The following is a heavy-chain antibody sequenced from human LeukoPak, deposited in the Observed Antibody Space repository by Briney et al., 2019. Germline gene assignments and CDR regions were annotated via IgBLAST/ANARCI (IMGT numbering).Heavy chain of an antibody. J-gene: IGHJ6*03. Sequence: SETLSLTCTVSGGSISSYYWSWIRQPPGKGLEWIWYIYYSGSTNYNPSLKSRVTISVDTSKHQFSLKLSSVTAADTAVYYCARAVEMATTLDYYYYYMDVWGKGTPVTVSS. CDR1: GGSISSYY. D-gene: IGHD5-24*01. CDR3: ARAVEMATTLDYYYYYMDV. V-gene: IGHV4-59*01. CDR2: IYYSGST.